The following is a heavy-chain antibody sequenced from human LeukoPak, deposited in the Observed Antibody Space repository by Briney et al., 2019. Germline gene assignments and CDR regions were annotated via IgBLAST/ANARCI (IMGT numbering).Heavy chain of an antibody. CDR3: AREGEGFAIDWDY. Sequence: ASVKVSCKASGYTFTVYYMHWVRQAPGQGGEWMGWINPNSGGTNYAQKFQGRVTMTRDTSISTAYMELSRLRSDDTAVYYCAREGEGFAIDWDYWGQGTLVTVSS. V-gene: IGHV1-2*02. D-gene: IGHD3-10*01. CDR1: GYTFTVYY. CDR2: INPNSGGT. J-gene: IGHJ4*02.